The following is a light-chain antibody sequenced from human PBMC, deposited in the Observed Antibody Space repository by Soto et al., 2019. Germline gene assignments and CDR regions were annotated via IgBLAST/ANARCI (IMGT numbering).Light chain of an antibody. CDR2: DAS. CDR1: QSVSSSY. Sequence: ETVLTQSPGTLSLSPGERATLSCRASQSVSSSYLAWYQQKPGQAPRLLIYDASSRATGIPDRFSGSGSGQDFPLNISRLELEVFAVYYGQKYVRSPPSGTFGQGTKVEIK. V-gene: IGKV3-20*01. J-gene: IGKJ1*01. CDR3: QKYVRSPPSGT.